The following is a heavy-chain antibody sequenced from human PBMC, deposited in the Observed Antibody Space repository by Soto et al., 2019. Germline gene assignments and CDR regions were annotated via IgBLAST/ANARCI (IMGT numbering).Heavy chain of an antibody. CDR3: AKDDRLEWFFPLDA. D-gene: IGHD3-3*01. V-gene: IGHV3-23*01. CDR2: ISGGGSDT. J-gene: IGHJ5*02. CDR1: GFTFRSYA. Sequence: EVHLLESGGGLVQPGGSLRLSCSASGFTFRSYAMSWVRQAPGKGLEWVSGISGGGSDTYYSDPVRGRFTISRDNSKNTLYLQMNSLRVEDSAVYCCAKDDRLEWFFPLDAWGQGTLVTVSS.